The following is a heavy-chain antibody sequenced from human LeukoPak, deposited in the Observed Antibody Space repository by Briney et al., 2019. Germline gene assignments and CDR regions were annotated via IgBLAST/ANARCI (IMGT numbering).Heavy chain of an antibody. Sequence: GGSLRLSCAASGFTFSSYYIHWVRQALGEGLVWVSRIKGDGSVTGYADSVKGRFTISRDNAKNTLYLQINSLRAEDTAVYYCARDWIDRGTFDPWGQGTLVTVSS. CDR3: ARDWIDRGTFDP. CDR1: GFTFSSYY. D-gene: IGHD2-2*03. V-gene: IGHV3-74*01. J-gene: IGHJ5*02. CDR2: IKGDGSVT.